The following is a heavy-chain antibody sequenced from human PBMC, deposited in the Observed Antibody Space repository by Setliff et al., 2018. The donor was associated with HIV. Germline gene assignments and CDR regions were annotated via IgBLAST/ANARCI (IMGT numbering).Heavy chain of an antibody. CDR1: GGGFSNHA. CDR3: ATLNEYAYQTGGWFDP. V-gene: IGHV1-69*13. CDR2: IIPIFTTT. D-gene: IGHD3-16*01. Sequence: SVKVSCKASGGGFSNHAITWVRQAPGQGLEWMGVIIPIFTTTDYAQKFRGRLTINADESTDTAYMELRSLRSADTAIYYCATLNEYAYQTGGWFDPWGQGTPVTVTS. J-gene: IGHJ5*02.